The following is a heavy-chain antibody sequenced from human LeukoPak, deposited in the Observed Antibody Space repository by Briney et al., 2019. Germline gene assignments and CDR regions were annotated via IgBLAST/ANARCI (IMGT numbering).Heavy chain of an antibody. Sequence: SETLSLTCTVSGGSISSYYWSWIRQPPGKGLEWIGEINHSGSTNYNPSLKSRVTMSVDTSKNQFSLKLSSVTAADTAVYYCARIPRGYSSGWYFDYWGRGTLVTVSS. D-gene: IGHD6-19*01. CDR3: ARIPRGYSSGWYFDY. J-gene: IGHJ4*02. V-gene: IGHV4-34*01. CDR1: GGSISSYY. CDR2: INHSGST.